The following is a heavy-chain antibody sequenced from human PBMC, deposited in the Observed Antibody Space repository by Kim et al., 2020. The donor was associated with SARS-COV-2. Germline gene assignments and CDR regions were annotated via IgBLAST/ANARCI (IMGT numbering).Heavy chain of an antibody. V-gene: IGHV4-34*01. CDR2: INHSGST. CDR3: ARGRSPLLWFGESPIYCDY. J-gene: IGHJ4*02. CDR1: GGSFSGYY. Sequence: SETLSLTCAVYGGSFSGYYWSWIRQPPGKGLEWIGEINHSGSTNYNPSLKSRVTISVDTSKNQFSLKLSSVTAADTAVYYCARGRSPLLWFGESPIYCDYWGQETLVRVSS. D-gene: IGHD3-10*01.